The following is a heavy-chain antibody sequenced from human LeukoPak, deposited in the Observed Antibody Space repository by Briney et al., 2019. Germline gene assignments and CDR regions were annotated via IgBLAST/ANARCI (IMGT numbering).Heavy chain of an antibody. J-gene: IGHJ6*03. CDR1: GGSISSYY. V-gene: IGHV4-59*01. CDR2: IYYSGST. CDR3: ARSVEGYCSGGSCYSYYYYMDV. D-gene: IGHD2-15*01. Sequence: PSETLSLTCTVSGGSISSYYWSWIRQPPGKGLEWIGYIYYSGSTNYNPSLKSRVTISVDTSKNQFSLKLSSVTAADTAVYFCARSVEGYCSGGSCYSYYYYMDVWGKGTTVTVSS.